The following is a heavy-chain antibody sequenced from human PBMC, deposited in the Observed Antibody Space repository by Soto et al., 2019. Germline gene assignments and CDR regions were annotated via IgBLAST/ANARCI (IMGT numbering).Heavy chain of an antibody. CDR1: GGSISSYY. Sequence: QVQLQESGPGLVKPSETLSLTCTVSGGSISSYYWSWIRQPPGKGLEWIGYIYYSGSTNYNPSLKSPVPITVDTVKNPFSLKLSPGAAADPAVDYWAGPIIPGEDKPDPWGQGTLVTVSS. V-gene: IGHV4-59*08. D-gene: IGHD4-17*01. CDR3: AGPIIPGEDKPDP. CDR2: IYYSGST. J-gene: IGHJ5*02.